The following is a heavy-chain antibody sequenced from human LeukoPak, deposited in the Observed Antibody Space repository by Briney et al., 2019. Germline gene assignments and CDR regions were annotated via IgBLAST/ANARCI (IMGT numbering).Heavy chain of an antibody. D-gene: IGHD5-12*01. CDR3: AKDQWIEQMLGSHCDY. V-gene: IGHV3-30*02. Sequence: GGSLRLSCAASGFTFSSYAMHWVRQAPGKGLEWVAFIRYDGSNSYYIDSVKGRFTISRDNSKNTLYLQMNSLRAEDTAVYYCAKDQWIEQMLGSHCDYWGQGTLVTVSS. J-gene: IGHJ4*02. CDR2: IRYDGSNS. CDR1: GFTFSSYA.